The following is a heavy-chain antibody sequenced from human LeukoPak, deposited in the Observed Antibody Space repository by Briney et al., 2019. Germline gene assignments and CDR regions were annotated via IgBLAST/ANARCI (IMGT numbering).Heavy chain of an antibody. CDR1: GFTFNNYT. CDR3: ARDGPSRYYDSSGYPDY. J-gene: IGHJ4*02. CDR2: ISRSGGST. Sequence: GGSLRLSCAASGFTFNNYTMSWVRQAPGKGLEWVSTISRSGGSTYYADSVKGRFTISRDNSKNMLYLQMNSLRAEDTAVYYCARDGPSRYYDSSGYPDYWGQGTLVTVSS. D-gene: IGHD3-22*01. V-gene: IGHV3-23*01.